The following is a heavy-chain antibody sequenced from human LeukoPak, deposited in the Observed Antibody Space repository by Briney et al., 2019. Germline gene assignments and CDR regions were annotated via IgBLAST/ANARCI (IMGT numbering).Heavy chain of an antibody. CDR3: AKAPLFYGDYYYGMDV. CDR2: ISGSGGST. Sequence: GGSLRLSCAASGSTFSSYAMSWVRQAPGKGLEWVSAISGSGGSTYYADSVKGRFTISRDNSKNTLYLQMNSLRAEDTAVYYCAKAPLFYGDYYYGMDVWGQGTTVTVSS. CDR1: GSTFSSYA. J-gene: IGHJ6*02. V-gene: IGHV3-23*01. D-gene: IGHD4-17*01.